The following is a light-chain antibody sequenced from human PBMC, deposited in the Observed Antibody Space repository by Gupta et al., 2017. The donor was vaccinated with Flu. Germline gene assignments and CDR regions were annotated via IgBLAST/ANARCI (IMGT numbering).Light chain of an antibody. J-gene: IGLJ3*02. Sequence: NFMPTQPHPVSDSPGKTVTISCTRTSGSIATTYVQWYQQRPGSSPTTVIYEENRRLSGVPDRFSVSIDSSSNSASPTISGLKTEDEADDDWQSSDSIARGWVFGGGTKLTVL. CDR3: QSSDSIARGWV. CDR2: EEN. V-gene: IGLV6-57*01. CDR1: SGSIATTY.